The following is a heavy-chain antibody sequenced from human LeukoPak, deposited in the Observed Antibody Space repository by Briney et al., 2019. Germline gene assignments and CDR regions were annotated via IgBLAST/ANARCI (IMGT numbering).Heavy chain of an antibody. CDR1: GLSFSSYW. J-gene: IGHJ4*02. V-gene: IGHV3-7*01. CDR3: TAGALGY. Sequence: GGSLRLSCAASGLSFSSYWMNWVRQAPGKGLEWVANIKPDGSDKYYVDSVKGRFTISRDNAKNSLYLQMNSLRAEDTAVYYCTAGALGYWGRGTLINVSS. CDR2: IKPDGSDK. D-gene: IGHD3-16*01.